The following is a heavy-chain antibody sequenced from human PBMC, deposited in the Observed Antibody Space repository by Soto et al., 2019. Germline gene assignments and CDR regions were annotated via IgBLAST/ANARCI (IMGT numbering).Heavy chain of an antibody. Sequence: GGSLRLSCAASGFTFSSYAMHWVRQAPGKGLEWVAVISYDGSNKYYADSVKGRFTISRDNSKNTLYLQMNSLRAEDTAVYYCARTRPTGPRGGYFDYWGQGTLVTVSS. J-gene: IGHJ4*02. CDR1: GFTFSSYA. V-gene: IGHV3-30-3*01. CDR3: ARTRPTGPRGGYFDY. CDR2: ISYDGSNK. D-gene: IGHD4-17*01.